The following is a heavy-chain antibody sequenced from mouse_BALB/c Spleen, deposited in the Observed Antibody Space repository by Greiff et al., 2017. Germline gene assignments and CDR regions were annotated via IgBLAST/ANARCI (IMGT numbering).Heavy chain of an antibody. J-gene: IGHJ4*01. CDR3: AREDYDYAMDY. Sequence: EVQGVESGGGLVQPGGSRKLSCAASGFTFSSFGMHWVRQAPEKGLEWVAYISSGSSTIYYADTVKGRFTISRDNPKNTLFLQMTSLRSEDTAMYYCAREDYDYAMDYWGQGTSVTVSS. D-gene: IGHD1-1*02. V-gene: IGHV5-17*02. CDR2: ISSGSSTI. CDR1: GFTFSSFG.